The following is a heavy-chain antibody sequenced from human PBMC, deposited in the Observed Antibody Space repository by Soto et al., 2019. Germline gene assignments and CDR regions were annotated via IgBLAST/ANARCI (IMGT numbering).Heavy chain of an antibody. Sequence: WASVKVSCKASGGTFSSYTISWVRQAPGQGLEWMGRIIPILGIANYAQKFQGRVTITADKSTSTAYMELSSLRSEDTAVYYCASPHCSSTSCYGLDAFDIWGQGTMVTVSS. D-gene: IGHD2-2*01. V-gene: IGHV1-69*02. J-gene: IGHJ3*02. CDR3: ASPHCSSTSCYGLDAFDI. CDR2: IIPILGIA. CDR1: GGTFSSYT.